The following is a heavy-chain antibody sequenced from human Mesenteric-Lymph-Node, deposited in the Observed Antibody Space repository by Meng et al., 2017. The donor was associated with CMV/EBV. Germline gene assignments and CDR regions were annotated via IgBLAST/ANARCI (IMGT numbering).Heavy chain of an antibody. CDR1: GFTFSSHA. V-gene: IGHV3-23*01. CDR3: AKASPYGGTTYFDY. J-gene: IGHJ4*02. Sequence: GGSLRLSCSASGFTFSSHAMSWVRQAPGKGLEWVSGFSRGGENSYYADSVRGRFTISRDISKSTLYLQMDSLRAEDTALYYCAKASPYGGTTYFDYWGQGTLVTVSS. CDR2: FSRGGENS. D-gene: IGHD2-15*01.